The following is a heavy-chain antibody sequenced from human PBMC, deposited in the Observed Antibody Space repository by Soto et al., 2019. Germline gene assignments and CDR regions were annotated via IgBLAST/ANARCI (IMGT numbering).Heavy chain of an antibody. Sequence: QVQLVQSGAEVKKPGASVRVSCKASDYTFTTYGITWVRQAPGQGLEWMGWISTDTGNTNYAQKLQDRVTMTTDISTSTAYMELRSLISDDTAVYYGARALLHTKVVPDVDYWGQGTPVTVSS. CDR1: DYTFTTYG. J-gene: IGHJ4*02. V-gene: IGHV1-18*01. CDR2: ISTDTGNT. CDR3: ARALLHTKVVPDVDY. D-gene: IGHD2-15*01.